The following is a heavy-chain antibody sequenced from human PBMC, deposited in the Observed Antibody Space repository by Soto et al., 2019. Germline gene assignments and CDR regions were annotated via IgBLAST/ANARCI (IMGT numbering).Heavy chain of an antibody. CDR3: ASARWDY. V-gene: IGHV4-34*01. CDR1: GGSFNANY. J-gene: IGHJ4*02. Sequence: SETLSLTCAVSGGSFNANYWSWVRQPPGKGLEWVGEIYYTGRTNYNPSLESRVTVSIDTSKNQFSLRLTSLTAADTAIYYCASARWDYWGQGILVTVSS. CDR2: IYYTGRT.